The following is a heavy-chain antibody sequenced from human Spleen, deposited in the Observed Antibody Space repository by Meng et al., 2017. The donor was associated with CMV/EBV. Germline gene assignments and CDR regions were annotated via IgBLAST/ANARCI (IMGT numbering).Heavy chain of an antibody. CDR1: EFTFSSFE. J-gene: IGHJ6*02. Sequence: GGSLRLSCAASEFTFSSFEMNWVRQAPGKGLEWVSCISSSGSTIYYADSVKGLFTVSRDNAKNSLYLQMTRLRAEDTAVYYCAREPVFGDRFGMDVWGQGTAVTVSS. D-gene: IGHD3-16*01. CDR2: ISSSGSTI. V-gene: IGHV3-48*03. CDR3: AREPVFGDRFGMDV.